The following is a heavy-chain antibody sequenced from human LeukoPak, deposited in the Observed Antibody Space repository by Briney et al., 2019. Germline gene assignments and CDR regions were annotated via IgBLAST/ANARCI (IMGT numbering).Heavy chain of an antibody. CDR2: INPNSGGT. CDR3: SREPRGSPDAFDI. Sequence: ASVKVSCKASGYTFTGYYMHWVRRAPGQGLEWMGWINPNSGGTNYAQKPQGRVTMTRDTSISPAHLEPGRLRSDDAAVDYRSREPRGSPDAFDIWGQGTMVTVSS. CDR1: GYTFTGYY. D-gene: IGHD6-13*01. J-gene: IGHJ3*02. V-gene: IGHV1-2*02.